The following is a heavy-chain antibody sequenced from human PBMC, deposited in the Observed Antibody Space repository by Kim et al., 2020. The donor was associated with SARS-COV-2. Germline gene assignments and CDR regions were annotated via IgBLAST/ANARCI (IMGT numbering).Heavy chain of an antibody. D-gene: IGHD6-19*01. V-gene: IGHV3-23*01. CDR3: AKGSAVAGTLWFGHFDY. CDR2: ISGSGGST. Sequence: GGSLRLSCAASGFTFSSYAMSWVRQAPGKGLEWVSAISGSGGSTYYADSVKGRFTISRDNSKNTLYLQMNSLRAEDTAVYYCAKGSAVAGTLWFGHFDYWGQGTLVTVSS. J-gene: IGHJ4*02. CDR1: GFTFSSYA.